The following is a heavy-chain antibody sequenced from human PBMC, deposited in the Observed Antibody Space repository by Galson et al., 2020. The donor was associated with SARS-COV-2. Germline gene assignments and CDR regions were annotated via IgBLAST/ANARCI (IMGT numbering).Heavy chain of an antibody. V-gene: IGHV4-31*03. CDR1: GGSISSGGYY. CDR3: ARASIVVVTPGYYVGGAFDI. D-gene: IGHD3-22*01. J-gene: IGHJ3*02. CDR2: IYYSGST. Sequence: SETLSLTCTVSGGSISSGGYYWSWIRQHPGKGLEWIGYIYYSGSTYYNPSLKSRVTISVDTSKNQFSLKLSSVTAADTAVYYCARASIVVVTPGYYVGGAFDIWGQGTMVTVSS.